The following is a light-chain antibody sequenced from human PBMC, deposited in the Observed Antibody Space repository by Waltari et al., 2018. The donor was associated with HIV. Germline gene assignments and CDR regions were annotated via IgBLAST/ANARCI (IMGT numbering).Light chain of an antibody. CDR2: DVV. Sequence: QSALTQPRSVSGSPGQSVTISCSGSSNDVGSYDHVSWYHHVPGVAPNVVIYDVVQRPSAISDRFSGSTSGNTADLRISGLRIDDEGDYYCCSYGGSYTFVFGGGTRLTV. J-gene: IGLJ2*01. V-gene: IGLV2-11*01. CDR3: CSYGGSYTFV. CDR1: SNDVGSYDH.